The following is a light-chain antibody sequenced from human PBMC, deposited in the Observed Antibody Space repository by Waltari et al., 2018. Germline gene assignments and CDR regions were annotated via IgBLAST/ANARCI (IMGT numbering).Light chain of an antibody. CDR3: QQFWT. J-gene: IGKJ1*01. V-gene: IGKV3-20*01. CDR1: LSVSSTY. CDR2: GAS. Sequence: EIVLTQSPGTLSLSPGERATLSCRASLSVSSTYLAWYQQKPGQAPRLLIYGASSRATGIPDRFRGSGSGTDFTLTISRLEPEDSAVYYCQQFWTFGQGTKVEIK.